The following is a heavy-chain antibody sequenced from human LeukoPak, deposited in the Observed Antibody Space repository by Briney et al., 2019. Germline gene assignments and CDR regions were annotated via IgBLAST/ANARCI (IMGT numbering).Heavy chain of an antibody. V-gene: IGHV4-59*01. CDR2: IYYSGST. CDR1: GGSISSYY. D-gene: IGHD6-19*01. Sequence: SETLSLTCTVSGGSISSYYWSWTRQPPGKGLEWIGYIYYSGSTNYNPSLKSRVTISVDTSKNQFSLKLSSVTAADTAVYYCARVSGSGWYDGYWGQGTLVTVSS. J-gene: IGHJ4*02. CDR3: ARVSGSGWYDGY.